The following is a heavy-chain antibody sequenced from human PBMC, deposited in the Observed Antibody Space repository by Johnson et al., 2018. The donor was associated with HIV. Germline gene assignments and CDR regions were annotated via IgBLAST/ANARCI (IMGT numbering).Heavy chain of an antibody. CDR2: ISYDGSIK. CDR1: GFTFSSYA. J-gene: IGHJ3*02. D-gene: IGHD1-26*01. CDR3: AREGIVGATDDAFDI. Sequence: QVQLVESGGGVVQPGRSLRLSCAASGFTFSSYAMHWVRQAPGTGLEWVAVISYDGSIKYYGDSVNGRFTISRDNSKNTLYLQMNSLRAEDTAVYYCAREGIVGATDDAFDIWGQGTMVTVSS. V-gene: IGHV3-30*04.